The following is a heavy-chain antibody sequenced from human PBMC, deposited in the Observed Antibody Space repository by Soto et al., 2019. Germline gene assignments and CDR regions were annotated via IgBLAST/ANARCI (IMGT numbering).Heavy chain of an antibody. CDR2: IYYSGTT. CDR3: ARESYYGSGATVVAY. J-gene: IGHJ4*02. Sequence: QVQLQESGPGLVRPSETLSLTCTVSGGSISGYYWSWIRQPPGKGLEWIGYIYYSGTTSYNPSLTTRVTMSVDTSTNQFSLKVNSVTAADTAVYYCARESYYGSGATVVAYWGQGTLVTVSS. CDR1: GGSISGYY. D-gene: IGHD3-10*01. V-gene: IGHV4-59*01.